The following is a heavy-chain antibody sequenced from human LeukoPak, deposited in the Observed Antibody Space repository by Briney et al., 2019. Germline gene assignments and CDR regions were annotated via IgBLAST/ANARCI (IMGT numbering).Heavy chain of an antibody. CDR2: ISGSGGST. Sequence: GGSLRLSCAASGFTFSSYAMTWVRQAPGKGLEWVSGISGSGGSTYYADSVKGRFTISRDNSKNTLYLQINSLRAEDTALYYCAKRSGYLYYFGYWGQGTLVTVSS. V-gene: IGHV3-23*01. CDR3: AKRSGYLYYFGY. J-gene: IGHJ4*02. D-gene: IGHD5-12*01. CDR1: GFTFSSYA.